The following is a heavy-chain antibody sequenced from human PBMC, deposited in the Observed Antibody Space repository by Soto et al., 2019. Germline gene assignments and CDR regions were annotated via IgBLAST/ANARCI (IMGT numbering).Heavy chain of an antibody. V-gene: IGHV3-30*18. CDR1: GFTFSSYG. Sequence: ESGGGVVQPGRSLRLSCAASGFTFSSYGMHWVRQAPGKGLEWVAVISYDGSNKYYADSVKGRFTISRDNSKNTLYLQMNSLRAEDTAVYYCAKLWWYGGNDFYVHYYYGMDVWGQGTTVTVSS. D-gene: IGHD2-21*01. J-gene: IGHJ6*02. CDR2: ISYDGSNK. CDR3: AKLWWYGGNDFYVHYYYGMDV.